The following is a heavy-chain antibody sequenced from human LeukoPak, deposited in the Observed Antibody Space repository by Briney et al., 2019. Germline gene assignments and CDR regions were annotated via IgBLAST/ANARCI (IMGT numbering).Heavy chain of an antibody. CDR2: IYSSGST. CDR1: GGSISSYY. CDR3: ARGYTVTTPFDC. D-gene: IGHD4-17*01. V-gene: IGHV4-4*07. J-gene: IGHJ4*02. Sequence: SETLSLTCTVSGGSISSYYWSWIRQPAWKELEWIGRIYSSGSTIYNPSLKSRVTMSVDTSKNQFSLKLSSVSAADTAVYYCARGYTVTTPFDCWGQGTLVTVSS.